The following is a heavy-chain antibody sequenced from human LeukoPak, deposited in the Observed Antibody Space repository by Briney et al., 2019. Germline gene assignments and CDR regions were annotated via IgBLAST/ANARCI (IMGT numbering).Heavy chain of an antibody. CDR1: GFTFSSYG. CDR3: TRGDNWNDEAHYYYYMDV. CDR2: ISGSGGST. D-gene: IGHD1-1*01. J-gene: IGHJ6*03. Sequence: PRGSLRLSCAASGFTFSSYGMSWVRQAPGKGLEWVSAISGSGGSTYYADSVKGRFTISRDNSKNTLYLQMNSLRAEDTAVYYCTRGDNWNDEAHYYYYMDVWGKGTTVTVSS. V-gene: IGHV3-23*01.